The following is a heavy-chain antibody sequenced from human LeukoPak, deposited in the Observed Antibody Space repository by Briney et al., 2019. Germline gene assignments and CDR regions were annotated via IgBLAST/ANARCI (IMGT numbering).Heavy chain of an antibody. J-gene: IGHJ4*02. CDR3: ARDTHSPFGVYYDSSGSVDY. D-gene: IGHD3-22*01. CDR1: GFTFSSYS. CDR2: ISSSSSYI. V-gene: IGHV3-21*01. Sequence: GGSLRLSCAASGFTFSSYSMNWVRQAPGKGLEWVSSISSSSSYIYYADSVKGRFTISRDNAKNSLYLQMNSLRAEDTAVYYCARDTHSPFGVYYDSSGSVDYWGQGTLVIVSS.